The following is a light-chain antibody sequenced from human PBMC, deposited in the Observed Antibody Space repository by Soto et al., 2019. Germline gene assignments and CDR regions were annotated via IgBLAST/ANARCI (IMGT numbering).Light chain of an antibody. Sequence: QSVLTQPPSASGTPGQRVTFSCSGSSPNIGGNSVYCYRQLPGTALKVLIHGNNDRPSGVSDRFSASKSGTSASLAITGLQAEDEADYYCQSYDSSLRVYVVFGGGTKLTVL. CDR2: GNN. CDR3: QSYDSSLRVYVV. V-gene: IGLV1-40*01. CDR1: SPNIGGNS. J-gene: IGLJ2*01.